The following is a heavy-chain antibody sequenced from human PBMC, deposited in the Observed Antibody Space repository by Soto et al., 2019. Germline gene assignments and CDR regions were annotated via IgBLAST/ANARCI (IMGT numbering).Heavy chain of an antibody. CDR3: AKSLEDIVVVPAAPKPYYYYYGMDV. V-gene: IGHV3-30*18. D-gene: IGHD2-2*01. J-gene: IGHJ6*02. CDR2: ISYDGSNK. Sequence: PGGSLILSCAASGFTFSSCGMHWVRHAPGKGLEWVAVISYDGSNKYYADSVKGRFTISRDNSKNTLYLQMNSLRAEDTAVYYCAKSLEDIVVVPAAPKPYYYYYGMDVWGQGTTVTVSS. CDR1: GFTFSSCG.